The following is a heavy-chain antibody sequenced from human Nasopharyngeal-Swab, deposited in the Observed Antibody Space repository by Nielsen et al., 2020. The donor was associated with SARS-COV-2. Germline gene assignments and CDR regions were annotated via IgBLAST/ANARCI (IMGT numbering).Heavy chain of an antibody. CDR3: ARGMWFRELSTTFYYYGMDV. D-gene: IGHD3-10*01. J-gene: IGHJ6*02. V-gene: IGHV3-48*04. CDR1: GSTFSSYS. Sequence: GESLTISCAASGSTFSSYSMNWVRQAQGKGMEWVSYISSSSSTIYYADSVKGRFTISRDNAKNSLYLQMNSLRAEDTAVYYCARGMWFRELSTTFYYYGMDVWGQGTTVTVSS. CDR2: ISSSSSTI.